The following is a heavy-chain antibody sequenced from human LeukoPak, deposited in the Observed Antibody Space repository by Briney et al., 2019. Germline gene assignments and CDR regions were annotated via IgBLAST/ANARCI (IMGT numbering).Heavy chain of an antibody. Sequence: ASVKVSCKASGYIFTDYGISWVRQAPGQGLEWMGWISAYNANTRYAQNLQDRLTVTIDTSTSTAYMELRSQKSDDTAVYYCARDPTLYCSSITCSDRRNWFDPWGQGTLVTVSS. CDR3: ARDPTLYCSSITCSDRRNWFDP. J-gene: IGHJ5*02. CDR2: ISAYNANT. V-gene: IGHV1-18*01. D-gene: IGHD2-2*01. CDR1: GYIFTDYG.